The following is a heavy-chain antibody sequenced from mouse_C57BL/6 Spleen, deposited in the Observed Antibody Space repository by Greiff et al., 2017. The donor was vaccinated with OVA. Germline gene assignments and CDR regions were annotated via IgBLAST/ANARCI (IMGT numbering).Heavy chain of an antibody. CDR2: IDPSDSET. CDR3: AREDYSAWFAY. V-gene: IGHV1-52*01. Sequence: QVQLKQPGAELVRPGSSVKLSCKASGYTFTSYWMHWVKQRPIQGLEWIGNIDPSDSETHYNQKFKDKATLTVDKSSSTAYMQLSSLTSEDSAVYYCAREDYSAWFAYWGQGTLVTVSA. D-gene: IGHD2-12*01. CDR1: GYTFTSYW. J-gene: IGHJ3*01.